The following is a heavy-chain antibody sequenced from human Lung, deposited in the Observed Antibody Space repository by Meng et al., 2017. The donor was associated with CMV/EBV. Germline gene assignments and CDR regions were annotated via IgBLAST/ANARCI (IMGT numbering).Heavy chain of an antibody. D-gene: IGHD2-15*01. J-gene: IGHJ4*03. V-gene: IGHV1-2*02. CDR3: ARVVGGLGFGHY. CDR2: INPISGGT. CDR1: GYTFTGYY. Sequence: ASVXVSXKASGYTFTGYYMHWVRQAPGQGLEWMGWINPISGGTNYAQKFQDRVTMTRDTSISTAYMELSGLRSDDTAVYYCARVVGGLGFGHYWGHWTLVTVSS.